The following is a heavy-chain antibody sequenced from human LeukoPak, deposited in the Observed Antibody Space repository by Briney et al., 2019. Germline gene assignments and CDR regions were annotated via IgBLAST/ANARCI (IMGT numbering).Heavy chain of an antibody. CDR3: AELGITMIGGV. CDR1: GFTFSSYW. D-gene: IGHD3-10*02. J-gene: IGHJ6*04. V-gene: IGHV3-7*01. Sequence: GGSLRLSCAASGFTFSSYWMSWVRQAPGKGLEWVANIKEDGSEKYYVDSVKGRFTISRDNAKNSLYLQMNSLRAEDTAVYYCAELGITMIGGVWGKGTTVTISS. CDR2: IKEDGSEK.